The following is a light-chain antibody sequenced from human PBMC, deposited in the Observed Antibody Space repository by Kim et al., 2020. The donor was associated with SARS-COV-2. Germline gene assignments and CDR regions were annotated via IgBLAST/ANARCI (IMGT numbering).Light chain of an antibody. J-gene: IGKJ5*01. CDR2: GAS. CDR3: QQFGGSHPIT. Sequence: EIVLTQSPGTLSSSPGETATFSCRASESVDSSKLAWYQQKPGQAPRLLIFGASSRATGIPDRFSGSGSGTDFTLTISRLEPEEFAVYYCQQFGGSHPITFGQGTRLEIK. CDR1: ESVDSSK. V-gene: IGKV3-20*01.